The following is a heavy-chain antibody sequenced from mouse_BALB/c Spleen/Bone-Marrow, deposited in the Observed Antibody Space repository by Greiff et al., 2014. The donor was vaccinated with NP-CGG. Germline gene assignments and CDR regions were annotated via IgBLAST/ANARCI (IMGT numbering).Heavy chain of an antibody. J-gene: IGHJ3*01. CDR1: GFNIKDPY. CDR3: APYYYGRWFTY. V-gene: IGHV14-3*02. Sequence: EVQLQQSGAELVKPGASVKLSCTASGFNIKDPYMHWVKQRPEQGLEWIGRIDPANGNTKYDPKFQGKATITADTSSNTAYLQLNSLTSGDTAVYYCAPYYYGRWFTYWGQGTLVTVSA. D-gene: IGHD1-1*01. CDR2: IDPANGNT.